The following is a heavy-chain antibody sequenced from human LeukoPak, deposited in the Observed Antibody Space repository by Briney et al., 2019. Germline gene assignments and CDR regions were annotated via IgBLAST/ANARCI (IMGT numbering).Heavy chain of an antibody. CDR2: ISYDGSNK. CDR1: GFTFSSHW. J-gene: IGHJ6*04. V-gene: IGHV3-30*18. Sequence: GGSLRLSCVASGFTFSSHWMSWVRQAPGKGLEWVAVISYDGSNKYYADSVKGRFTISRDNSKNTLYLQMNSLRAEDTAVYYCAKPSDVWGKGTTVTVSS. CDR3: AKPSDV.